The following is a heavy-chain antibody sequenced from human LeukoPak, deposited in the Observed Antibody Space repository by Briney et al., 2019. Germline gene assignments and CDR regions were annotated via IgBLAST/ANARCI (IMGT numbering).Heavy chain of an antibody. D-gene: IGHD1-1*01. CDR3: ARGNNWNWFDP. Sequence: SVKVSCKASGYTFTSYGISWVRQAPGQGLEWMGGIIPIFGTANYAQKFQGRVTITADESTSTAYMELSSLRSEDTAVYYCARGNNWNWFDPWGQGTLVTVSS. CDR2: IIPIFGTA. CDR1: GYTFTSYG. V-gene: IGHV1-69*13. J-gene: IGHJ5*02.